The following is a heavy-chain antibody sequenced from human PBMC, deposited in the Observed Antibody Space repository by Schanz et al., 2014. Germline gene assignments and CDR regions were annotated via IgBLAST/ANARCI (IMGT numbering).Heavy chain of an antibody. CDR2: VFPNGIT. J-gene: IGHJ2*01. Sequence: QVQLQESGPGLLKPSQTLSLTCTVSGGSIRSGTYYWSWIRQPAGKALEWVGRVFPNGITNYNPSLKSRGSISLDTSKTHFSLTLTSLTAADTAVYYCARDTTWRLDLWGRGTLVTVSS. D-gene: IGHD1-1*01. CDR3: ARDTTWRLDL. V-gene: IGHV4-61*02. CDR1: GGSIRSGTYY.